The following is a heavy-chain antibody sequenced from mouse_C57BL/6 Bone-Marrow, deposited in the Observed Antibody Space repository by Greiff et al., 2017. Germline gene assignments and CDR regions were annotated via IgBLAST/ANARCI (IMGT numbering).Heavy chain of an antibody. Sequence: EVQLQESGPGLVKPSQSLSLTCSVTGYSITSGYYWNWIRQFPGNKLEWMGYISYAGSNNYNPSLKNRISITRDTSKNQFFLKLNSVTTEDTATYYCATQTGTFYAMDYWGQGTSVTVSS. D-gene: IGHD4-1*01. CDR2: ISYAGSN. CDR1: GYSITSGYY. J-gene: IGHJ4*01. CDR3: ATQTGTFYAMDY. V-gene: IGHV3-6*01.